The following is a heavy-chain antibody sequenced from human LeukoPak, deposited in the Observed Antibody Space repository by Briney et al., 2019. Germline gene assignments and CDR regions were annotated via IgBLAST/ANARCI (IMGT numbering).Heavy chain of an antibody. Sequence: PGGSLRLSCAASGFTFSDYYMSWIRQAPGKGLEWVSAISGSGGSTYYADSVKGRFTISRDNSKNTLYLQMNSLRAEDTAVYYCAKGPFLITFGGVIVHPFDYWGQGTLVTVSS. J-gene: IGHJ4*02. CDR3: AKGPFLITFGGVIVHPFDY. CDR2: ISGSGGST. CDR1: GFTFSDYY. D-gene: IGHD3-16*02. V-gene: IGHV3-23*01.